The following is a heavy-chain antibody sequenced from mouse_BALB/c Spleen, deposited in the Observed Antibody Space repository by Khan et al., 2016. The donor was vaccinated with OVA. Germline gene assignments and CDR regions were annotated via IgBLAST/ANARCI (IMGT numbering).Heavy chain of an antibody. Sequence: QIQLVQSGPELKKPGETVKISCKASGYTFTNYGMNWVKQAPGKGLKWMGWINTYTGEPTYADDFKGRFAFSLETSASTAYLQINNLKNEDTATYFGARMKPYWYFDVWGAGTTITVSS. J-gene: IGHJ1*01. CDR3: ARMKPYWYFDV. CDR2: INTYTGEP. CDR1: GYTFTNYG. V-gene: IGHV9-3-1*01.